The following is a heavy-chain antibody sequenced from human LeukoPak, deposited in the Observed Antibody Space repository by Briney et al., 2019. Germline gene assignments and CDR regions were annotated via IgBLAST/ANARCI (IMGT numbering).Heavy chain of an antibody. CDR1: GFTFSSYA. D-gene: IGHD1-26*01. V-gene: IGHV3-30-3*01. CDR3: ARFLSGSYAFDY. Sequence: PGRSLRLSCAASGFTFSSYAMHWVRQAPGKGLEWVAVISYDGSNKYYADSVKGRFTISSDNSKNTLYLQMNSLRAEDTAVYYCARFLSGSYAFDYWGQGTLVTVSS. J-gene: IGHJ4*02. CDR2: ISYDGSNK.